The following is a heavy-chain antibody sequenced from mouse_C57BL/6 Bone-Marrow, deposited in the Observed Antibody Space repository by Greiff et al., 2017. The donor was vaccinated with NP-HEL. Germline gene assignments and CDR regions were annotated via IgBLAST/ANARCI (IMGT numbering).Heavy chain of an antibody. CDR1: GFNIKDYY. J-gene: IGHJ1*03. CDR2: IDPEDGDT. D-gene: IGHD2-2*01. Sequence: VQLQQSGAELVRPGASVKLSCTASGFNIKDYYMHWVKQRPEQGLEWIGRIDPEDGDTEYAQKFQGKATMTADTSSNTTYLQLSSLTSEDTAVYYCTTGRLQGYFDVWGTGTTVTVSS. CDR3: TTGRLQGYFDV. V-gene: IGHV14-1*01.